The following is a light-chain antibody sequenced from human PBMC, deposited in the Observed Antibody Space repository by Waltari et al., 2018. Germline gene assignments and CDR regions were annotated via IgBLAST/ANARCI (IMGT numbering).Light chain of an antibody. V-gene: IGKV3-15*01. CDR2: GGS. CDR3: QQYNNWPFS. CDR1: QHLYSS. Sequence: DIVMTQSPATLSVSHGAPVILHCRASQHLYSSLAWYRQKPGQAPRLLIFGGSARATDIPVRFSASGSATEFTLTISSLQPEDFAVYYCQQYNNWPFSFGPGTKVEMK. J-gene: IGKJ3*01.